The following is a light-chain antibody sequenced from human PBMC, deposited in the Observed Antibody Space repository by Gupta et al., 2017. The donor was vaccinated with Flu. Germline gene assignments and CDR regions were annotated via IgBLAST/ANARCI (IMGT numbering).Light chain of an antibody. CDR2: EGS. Sequence: QSALPQPASVSGSPGPSITISCTGSGRDFGDYSLVSWYLQHPGKAPKLIISEGSKRPSGVSYRFSGSKSGRTASLTISGLQPEDEADYYCCSYIGSVPTWVFGGGTKLTVL. J-gene: IGLJ3*02. CDR1: GRDFGDYSL. V-gene: IGLV2-23*01. CDR3: CSYIGSVPTWV.